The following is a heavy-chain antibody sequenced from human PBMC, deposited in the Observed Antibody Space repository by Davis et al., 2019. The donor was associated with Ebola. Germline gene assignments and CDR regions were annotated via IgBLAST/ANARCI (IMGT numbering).Heavy chain of an antibody. CDR1: GGSISSSNW. D-gene: IGHD1-1*01. V-gene: IGHV4-4*02. Sequence: PAESLRLSCAVSGGSISSSNWWSWVRQPPGKGLEWIGEIYHSGSTNYNPSLKSRVTISVDKSKNQFSLKLSSVTAADTAVYYCASPTETDYYYYGMDVWGQGTTVTVSS. CDR2: IYHSGST. J-gene: IGHJ6*02. CDR3: ASPTETDYYYYGMDV.